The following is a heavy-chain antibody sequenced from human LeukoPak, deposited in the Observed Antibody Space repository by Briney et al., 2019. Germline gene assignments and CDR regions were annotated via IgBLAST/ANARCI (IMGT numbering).Heavy chain of an antibody. CDR3: AKDGGLWVSAHWGDS. V-gene: IGHV3-7*01. J-gene: IGHJ4*02. CDR1: GFTFSSYW. Sequence: PGGSLRLSCVAPGFTFSSYWMSWVRQAPGKGLEWVANIKQDGSEKYHVDSVKGRFTISRDNAKNSLYLQMNSLRAEDTAVYYCAKDGGLWVSAHWGDSWGRGTLVTVSS. D-gene: IGHD7-27*01. CDR2: IKQDGSEK.